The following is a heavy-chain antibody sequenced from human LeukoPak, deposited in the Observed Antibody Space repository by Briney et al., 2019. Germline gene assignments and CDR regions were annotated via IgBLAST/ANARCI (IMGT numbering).Heavy chain of an antibody. CDR1: GGSISSGGYY. CDR3: ARDRGGGSDV. V-gene: IGHV4-31*03. CDR2: IYYSGST. J-gene: IGHJ6*04. Sequence: SETLSLTCTVSGGSISSGGYYWSWIRQHPGKCLEWIGYIYYSGSTYYTPYLKSRVTISVDTSKNQFSLKLSSVTAADTAVYYCARDRGGGSDVWGKGTTVTVSS.